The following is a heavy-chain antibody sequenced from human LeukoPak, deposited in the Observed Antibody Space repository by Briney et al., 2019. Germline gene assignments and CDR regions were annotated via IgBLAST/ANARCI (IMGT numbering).Heavy chain of an antibody. D-gene: IGHD6-13*01. Sequence: TGGSLRLSCAASVFTFSSYGMHWVRQAPGKGLEGVAFVSYDGSNQYYADSVKGRFTISRDNSKNTLYLQMNSLRAEDTAVYYCAKDTRIAAAGTRGNFDYWGQGTLVTVSS. CDR2: VSYDGSNQ. CDR1: VFTFSSYG. J-gene: IGHJ4*02. CDR3: AKDTRIAAAGTRGNFDY. V-gene: IGHV3-30*18.